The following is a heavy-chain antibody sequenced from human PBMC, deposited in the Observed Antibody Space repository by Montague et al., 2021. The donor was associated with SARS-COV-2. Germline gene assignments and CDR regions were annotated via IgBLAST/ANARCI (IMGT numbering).Heavy chain of an antibody. CDR2: IYYSGST. J-gene: IGHJ6*02. V-gene: IGHV4-59*01. Sequence: SETLSLTCTVSGGSISSYYWSWIRQPPGKGLEWIGYIYYSGSTNYNPSLKSRVTISVDTSKNQFFLKLSSVTAADTAVYYCAREGSGRGYYFYGMDVWGQGTMVTVSS. CDR3: AREGSGRGYYFYGMDV. CDR1: GGSISSYY. D-gene: IGHD3-10*01.